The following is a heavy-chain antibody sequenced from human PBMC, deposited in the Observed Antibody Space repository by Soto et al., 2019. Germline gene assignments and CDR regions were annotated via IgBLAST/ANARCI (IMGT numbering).Heavy chain of an antibody. CDR2: VSTSGRST. J-gene: IGHJ4*01. CDR3: VKQAHGLDGVAFDY. Sequence: PGGSLRLSCSASGFIFSESTIYWVRQVPGKGLEAISAVSTSGRSTYYADSVKDRFTISRDNSKNTLFLQMGSLRPEDTAIYYCVKQAHGLDGVAFDYWGHGSQVTVS. CDR1: GFIFSEST. V-gene: IGHV3-64D*06. D-gene: IGHD2-15*01.